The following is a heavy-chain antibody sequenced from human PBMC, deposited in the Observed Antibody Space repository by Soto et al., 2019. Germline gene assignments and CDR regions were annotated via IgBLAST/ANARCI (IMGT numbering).Heavy chain of an antibody. CDR2: INPSGGST. J-gene: IGHJ6*02. CDR3: ARDYCISTSCPYDYYYYGMDV. CDR1: GYTFTSYY. Sequence: GASVKVSCKASGYTFTSYYMHWVRQAPGQGLEWMGIINPSGGSTSYAQKFQGRVTMTRDTSTSTVYMELSSLRSEDTAVYYCARDYCISTSCPYDYYYYGMDVWGQGTTVTAP. D-gene: IGHD2-2*01. V-gene: IGHV1-46*01.